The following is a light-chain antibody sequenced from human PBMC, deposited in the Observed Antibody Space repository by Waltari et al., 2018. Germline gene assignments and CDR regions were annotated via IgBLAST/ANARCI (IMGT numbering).Light chain of an antibody. V-gene: IGLV2-14*03. CDR3: SSFTRSATLV. J-gene: IGLJ3*02. CDR2: DVI. CDR1: SSDVGPYNY. Sequence: QSALTQPASVSGSPGQSITISCTGTSSDVGPYNYLSWYQQYSGKAPKLMIYDVIKRPSGVSNRFSGSKSGNTASLTISGLQAEDEADYYCSSFTRSATLVFGGGTKLTVL.